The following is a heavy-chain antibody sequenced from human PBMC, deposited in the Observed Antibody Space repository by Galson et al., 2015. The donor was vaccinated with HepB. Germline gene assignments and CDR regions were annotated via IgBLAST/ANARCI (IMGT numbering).Heavy chain of an antibody. CDR2: IIPIFGTA. J-gene: IGHJ5*02. CDR1: GGTFSSYA. V-gene: IGHV1-69*13. CDR3: AREVEGGDYVRGSWFDP. Sequence: SVKVSCKASGGTFSSYAISWVRQAPGQGLEWMGGIIPIFGTANYAQKFQGRVTITADESTSTAYMELSSLRSEDTAVYYCAREVEGGDYVRGSWFDPWGQGTLVTVSS. D-gene: IGHD4-17*01.